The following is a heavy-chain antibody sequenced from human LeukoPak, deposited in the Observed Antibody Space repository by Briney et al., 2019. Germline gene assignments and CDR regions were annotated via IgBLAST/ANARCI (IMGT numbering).Heavy chain of an antibody. CDR2: IRYDGSNK. D-gene: IGHD3-3*01. Sequence: GGSLRLSCAASGFTFSSYGMHWVRRAPGKGLEWVAFIRYDGSNKYYADSVKGRFTISRDNSKNTLYLQMNSLRAEDTAVYYCAKDSGDFWSGYYTSNFDYWGQGTLVTVSS. CDR3: AKDSGDFWSGYYTSNFDY. J-gene: IGHJ4*02. CDR1: GFTFSSYG. V-gene: IGHV3-30*02.